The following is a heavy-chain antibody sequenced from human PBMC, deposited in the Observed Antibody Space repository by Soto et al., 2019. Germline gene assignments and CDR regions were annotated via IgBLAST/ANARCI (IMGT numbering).Heavy chain of an antibody. CDR1: GYTFTGYY. D-gene: IGHD2-15*01. V-gene: IGHV1-2*04. J-gene: IGHJ3*02. Sequence: ASVKVSCKASGYTFTGYYMHWVRKDTGQGLEWMGWINPNSGGTNYAQKFQGWVTMTRDTSISTAYMELSRLRSDDTAVYYCARAVPPRYCSGGSCYWSAFDIWGQGTMVTVSS. CDR3: ARAVPPRYCSGGSCYWSAFDI. CDR2: INPNSGGT.